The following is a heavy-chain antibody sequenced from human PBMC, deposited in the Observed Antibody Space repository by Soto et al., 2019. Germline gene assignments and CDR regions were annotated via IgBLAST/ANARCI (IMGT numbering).Heavy chain of an antibody. J-gene: IGHJ3*02. D-gene: IGHD3-10*01. CDR3: ARHGEWFGDVWNAFDI. Sequence: EVQLVQSEAEVKKPGESLKISCTGSGYSFTSYWISWVRQMPGNGLEWMGRIYPSDSRSNYSPSFQGHVTISADKSIRTVYLQWGSLKASDTAMYFCARHGEWFGDVWNAFDIWGQGTTVTVSS. CDR2: IYPSDSRS. V-gene: IGHV5-10-1*03. CDR1: GYSFTSYW.